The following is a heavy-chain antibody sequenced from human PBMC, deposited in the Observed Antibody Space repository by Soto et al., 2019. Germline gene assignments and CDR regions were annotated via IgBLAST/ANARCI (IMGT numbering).Heavy chain of an antibody. CDR1: GGTFSSYT. V-gene: IGHV1-69*02. CDR3: ARDGGTTQPYGMDV. CDR2: IIPILGIA. J-gene: IGHJ6*02. Sequence: QVQLVQSGAEVKKPGSSVKVSCKASGGTFSSYTISWVRQAPGQGLEWMGRIIPILGIANYAQKFQGRVTITADKSTSTSYMELSSLRSEDTAVYYCARDGGTTQPYGMDVWGQGTTVTVSS. D-gene: IGHD2-15*01.